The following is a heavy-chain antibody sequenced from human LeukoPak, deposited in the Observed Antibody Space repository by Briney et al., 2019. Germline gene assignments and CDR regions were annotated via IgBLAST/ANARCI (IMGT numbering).Heavy chain of an antibody. J-gene: IGHJ3*01. D-gene: IGHD1-14*01. CDR3: ARHWAETTGPYAFDF. CDR1: GASISSYY. Sequence: PSETLSLTCIVSGASISSYYWSWIRQPPGKGLAWIGYIYYSGSTNYNPSLKSRVTISVDTSKNHFSLKLTSVTAADTAVYYCARHWAETTGPYAFDFWGQGTMVTVSS. CDR2: IYYSGST. V-gene: IGHV4-59*01.